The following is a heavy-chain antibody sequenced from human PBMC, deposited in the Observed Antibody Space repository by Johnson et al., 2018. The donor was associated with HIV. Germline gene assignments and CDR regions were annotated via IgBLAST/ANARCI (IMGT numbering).Heavy chain of an antibody. D-gene: IGHD3-16*01. J-gene: IGHJ3*02. CDR1: GFTFSSYG. CDR2: IRYDGSNK. CDR3: AKDGAWGADAFDI. V-gene: IGHV3-30*02. Sequence: VQLVESGGGVVRPGGSLRLSCAASGFTFSSYGMHWVRQAPGKGLEWVAFIRYDGSNKYYADSVKGRFTISRDNSKNTLYLQMNSLRAEDTAVYYCAKDGAWGADAFDIWGQGTMVTVYS.